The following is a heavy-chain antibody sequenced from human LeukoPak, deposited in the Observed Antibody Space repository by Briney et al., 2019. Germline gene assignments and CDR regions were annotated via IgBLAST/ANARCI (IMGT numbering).Heavy chain of an antibody. D-gene: IGHD4-11*01. CDR1: GVTFSNYG. V-gene: IGHV3-30*18. CDR3: AKEPRRYSSSWDFDY. J-gene: IGHJ4*02. CDR2: VAHDGSLK. Sequence: GGSLRLSCTASGVTFSNYGMHWVRQAPGKGLEWVGVVAHDGSLKLYADSVKGRLTISRDNSKNTLYLQIDSLRPEDTAVYYCAKEPRRYSSSWDFDYWGQGTLVTVSS.